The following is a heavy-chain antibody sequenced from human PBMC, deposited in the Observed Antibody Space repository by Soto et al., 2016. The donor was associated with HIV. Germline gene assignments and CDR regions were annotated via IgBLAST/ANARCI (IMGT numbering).Heavy chain of an antibody. CDR2: IIPIFGTA. V-gene: IGHV1-69*13. CDR3: AREGGKGGDYYGMDV. D-gene: IGHD3-16*01. CDR1: GYTFTSYG. J-gene: IGHJ6*01. Sequence: QVQLVQSGAEVKKPGASVTVSCKASGYTFTSYGISWVRQAPGQGLEWMGGIIPIFGTANYAQKFQGRVTITADESTSTAYMELSSLRSEDTAVYYCAREGGKGGDYYGMDVWGPRGPRSPSPQ.